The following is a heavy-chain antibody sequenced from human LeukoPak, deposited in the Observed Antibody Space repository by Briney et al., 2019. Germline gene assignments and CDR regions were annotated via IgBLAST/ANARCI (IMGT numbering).Heavy chain of an antibody. CDR2: IRSKTYGGTK. CDR1: GFTFGDYA. Sequence: GRSLRLSCTTSGFTFGDYAMSWFRQAPEKGLEWVGFIRSKTYGGTKEYAASVKGRFTISRDDSTSIAYLQMDSLKAEDTAMYYCTRAIIVVVTASYYFDYWGQGTLVTVSS. D-gene: IGHD2-21*02. J-gene: IGHJ4*02. CDR3: TRAIIVVVTASYYFDY. V-gene: IGHV3-49*03.